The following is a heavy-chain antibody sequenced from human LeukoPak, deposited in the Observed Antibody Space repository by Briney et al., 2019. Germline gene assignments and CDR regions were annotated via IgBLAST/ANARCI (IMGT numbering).Heavy chain of an antibody. CDR1: VFAFSSSA. CDR3: AKDQRGESHHYLDS. J-gene: IGHJ4*02. Sequence: PGGSLRLSCAASVFAFSSSAMRWVRQAPGKGVEWVSGISASGGSTSYADSVRGRFTISRDNSKTTLYVQMNSLREEDTAVYYCAKDQRGESHHYLDSWGQGTLVTVSS. D-gene: IGHD3-16*01. V-gene: IGHV3-23*01. CDR2: ISASGGST.